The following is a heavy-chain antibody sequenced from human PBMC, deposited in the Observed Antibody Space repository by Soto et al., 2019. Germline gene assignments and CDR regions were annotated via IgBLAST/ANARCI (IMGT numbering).Heavy chain of an antibody. V-gene: IGHV3-21*01. D-gene: IGHD3-10*02. CDR3: ARGASTRFTMSSWFDP. Sequence: EVQLVESGGGLVKPGGSLRLSCAASGFTFSSYSMNWVRQAPGKGLEWVSSISSSSSYIYYADSVKGRFTISRDNAKNSLYLQMNSLRAEDTAVYYCARGASTRFTMSSWFDPWGQGTLVTVSS. CDR1: GFTFSSYS. J-gene: IGHJ5*02. CDR2: ISSSSSYI.